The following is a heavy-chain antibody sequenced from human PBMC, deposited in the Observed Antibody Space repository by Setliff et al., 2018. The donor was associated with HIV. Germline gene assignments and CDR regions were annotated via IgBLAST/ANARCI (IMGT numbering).Heavy chain of an antibody. Sequence: SVKVSCKASGYTFTEYFMHWVRQAPGQGLEWMGWISPILGAPNYAPSFQGRVTITADYSTDTAQIELRSLRSDDTAVYYCVTAQWTVVLPAPRETHFESWGQGTLVTVSS. J-gene: IGHJ4*02. V-gene: IGHV1-69*08. CDR1: GYTFTEYF. CDR2: ISPILGAP. D-gene: IGHD6-19*01. CDR3: VTAQWTVVLPAPRETHFES.